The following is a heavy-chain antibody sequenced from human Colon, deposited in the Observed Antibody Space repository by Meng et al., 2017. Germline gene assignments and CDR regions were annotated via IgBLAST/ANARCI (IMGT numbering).Heavy chain of an antibody. CDR2: ASP. V-gene: IGHV4-61*08. J-gene: IGHJ4*02. CDR1: GGSISSAGYQ. Sequence: QVPLQATGLRLVRASETLSRLCSASGGSISSAGYQGGWCRQPPGKGLEWIGYASPNYHPYLKSRVTISVDTSKHQFSLRLTSVTAADTAVYYCAKDHMGSLDYWGQGILVTVSS. CDR3: AKDHMGSLDY. D-gene: IGHD1-26*01.